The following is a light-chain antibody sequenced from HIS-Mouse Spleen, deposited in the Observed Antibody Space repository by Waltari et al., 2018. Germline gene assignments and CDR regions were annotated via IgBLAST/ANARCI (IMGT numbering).Light chain of an antibody. CDR3: YSTDSSGNHRV. Sequence: SYELTQPPSVSVSPGQTARITCSGDAFPKTYAYWYQQKSGQAPVLVIYEDSKRPSGTPERFSGSSLGTMATLTISGAQVEDEADYYCYSTDSSGNHRVFGGGTKLTVL. V-gene: IGLV3-10*01. CDR1: AFPKTY. J-gene: IGLJ2*01. CDR2: EDS.